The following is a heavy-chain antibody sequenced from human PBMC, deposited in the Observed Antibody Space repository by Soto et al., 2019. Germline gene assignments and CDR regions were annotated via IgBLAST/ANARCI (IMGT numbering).Heavy chain of an antibody. V-gene: IGHV4-61*01. CDR2: IYYSGST. CDR1: GGSVTSGSYY. J-gene: IGHJ4*02. Sequence: QVQLQESGPGLVKPSETLSLTCTVSGGSVTSGSYYWSWIRQPPGKGLEWIGYIYYSGSTNYHPSVKSRVAISVDTSKNQIYLKLRSVTAADTALYYCARDQGIAVVVFDDWGQGTLVTVSS. CDR3: ARDQGIAVVVFDD. D-gene: IGHD6-19*01.